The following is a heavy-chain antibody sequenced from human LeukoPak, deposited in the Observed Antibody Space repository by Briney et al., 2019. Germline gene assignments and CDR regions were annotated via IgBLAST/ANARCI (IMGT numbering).Heavy chain of an antibody. D-gene: IGHD3-10*01. CDR3: ARSPYGSGSYNYYYGMDV. Sequence: GGSLRLSCAASGFTFSSYWMSWVRQAPGKGLEWVANIKQDGSEKYYVDSVKGRFTISRDNAKNSLYLQMNSLRAGDTAVYYCARSPYGSGSYNYYYGMDVWGQGTTVTVSS. CDR2: IKQDGSEK. V-gene: IGHV3-7*01. CDR1: GFTFSSYW. J-gene: IGHJ6*02.